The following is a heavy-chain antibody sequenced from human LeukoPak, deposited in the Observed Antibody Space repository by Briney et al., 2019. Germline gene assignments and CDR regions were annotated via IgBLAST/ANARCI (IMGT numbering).Heavy chain of an antibody. CDR1: GFTFSSYA. J-gene: IGHJ4*02. CDR2: ISYDGSNK. D-gene: IGHD6-19*01. Sequence: GGSLRLSCAASGFTFSSYAMHWVRRAPGKVLEWVAVISYDGSNKYCADSVKGRFTISRDNSKNTLYLQMNSLGAEDTAVYYCARDVSSGWYLTDYWGQGTLVTVSS. V-gene: IGHV3-30*01. CDR3: ARDVSSGWYLTDY.